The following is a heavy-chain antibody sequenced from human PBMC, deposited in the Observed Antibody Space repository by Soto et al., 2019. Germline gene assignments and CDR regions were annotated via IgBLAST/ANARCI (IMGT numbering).Heavy chain of an antibody. CDR1: GYTFTSYD. V-gene: IGHV1-8*01. D-gene: IGHD6-19*01. CDR2: MNPNSADT. CDR3: ERGPDFFSNGQGYWYFDL. J-gene: IGHJ2*01. Sequence: QVQLVQSGAEVKKPGASVKVSCKASGYTFTSYDINWVRQVSGQGLEWMGWMNPNSADTGYAQKFQGRVTMTRDTSTRTFYMELSSLRSEDTAVYYCERGPDFFSNGQGYWYFDLWGRGTLVTVSS.